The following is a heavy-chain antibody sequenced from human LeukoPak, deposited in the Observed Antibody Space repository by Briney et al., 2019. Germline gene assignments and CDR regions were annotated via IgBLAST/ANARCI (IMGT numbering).Heavy chain of an antibody. V-gene: IGHV3-74*01. CDR1: GFTFSSYW. Sequence: GGSLRLSCAASGFTFSSYWMNWVRHAPGKGLVWVSRIASDGSSTTYADSVKGRFTISRDNAKNSLYLQMNSLRAEDTAVYYCARDLYDSSGYYYVKAEDAFDIWGQGTMVTVSS. CDR3: ARDLYDSSGYYYVKAEDAFDI. CDR2: IASDGSST. J-gene: IGHJ3*02. D-gene: IGHD3-22*01.